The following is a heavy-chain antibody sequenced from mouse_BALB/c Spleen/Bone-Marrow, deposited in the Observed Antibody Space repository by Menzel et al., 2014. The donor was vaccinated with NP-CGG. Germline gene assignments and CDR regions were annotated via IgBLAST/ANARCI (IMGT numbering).Heavy chain of an antibody. V-gene: IGHV5-6*02. CDR1: GFTFSSYG. CDR2: ISSGGSHT. CDR3: ARRGFDNSYWYFGV. J-gene: IGHJ1*01. Sequence: DVLLVESGGDLVKPGGALKLSCAASGFTFSSYGMSWVRQAPDKSLEWVATISSGGSHTYYPDSVKGRFTMSRDNAKNTLYLQMSSLKSEDTAIYYCARRGFDNSYWYFGVWGAGTTVTVSS.